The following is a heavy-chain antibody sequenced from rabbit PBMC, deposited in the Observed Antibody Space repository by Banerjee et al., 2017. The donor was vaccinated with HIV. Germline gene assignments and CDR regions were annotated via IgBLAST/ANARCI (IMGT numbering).Heavy chain of an antibody. CDR3: ASSAGDYGHFNL. Sequence: QEQLVEYGGDLVQPEGSLTLTCKASGFDLSSYAMSWVRQAPGKGLEWIAYIYPDYGSTDYATWVNGRFTISLDNAQNTVFLQMTSLTAADTATYFCASSAGDYGHFNLWGPGTLVTVS. D-gene: IGHD2-1*01. J-gene: IGHJ4*01. V-gene: IGHV1S47*01. CDR2: IYPDYGST. CDR1: GFDLSSYA.